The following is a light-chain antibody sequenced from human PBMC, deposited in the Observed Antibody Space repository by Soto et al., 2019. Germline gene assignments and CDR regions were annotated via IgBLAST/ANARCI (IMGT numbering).Light chain of an antibody. CDR3: CSHAGSNTYV. Sequence: QSVLTQPASVSGSPGQSITISCTGTSSDVGSGNVVSWYQHYPGKAPQLMIYEAFKRPSGVSSRFSGSKSGNTASLTISGLQAEDEADYYCCSHAGSNTYVFGTGTQLTVL. CDR1: SSDVGSGNV. V-gene: IGLV2-23*01. J-gene: IGLJ1*01. CDR2: EAF.